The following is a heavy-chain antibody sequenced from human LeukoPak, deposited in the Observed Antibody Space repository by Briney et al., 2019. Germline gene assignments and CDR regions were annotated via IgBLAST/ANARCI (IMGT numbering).Heavy chain of an antibody. D-gene: IGHD6-19*01. CDR1: GGSFSGYH. V-gene: IGHV4-34*01. CDR2: INHSGST. J-gene: IGHJ6*02. Sequence: SETLSLTCAVYGGSFSGYHWSWIRQPPGKGLEWIGEINHSGSTNYNPSLKSRVTISVDTSKNQFSLKLSSVTAADTAVYYCARGRIAVAGTSYYYGMDVWGQGTTVTVSS. CDR3: ARGRIAVAGTSYYYGMDV.